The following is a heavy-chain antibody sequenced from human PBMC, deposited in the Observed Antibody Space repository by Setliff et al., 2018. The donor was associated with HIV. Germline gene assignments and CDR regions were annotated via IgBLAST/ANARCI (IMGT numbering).Heavy chain of an antibody. CDR3: SNWNTTIDADS. D-gene: IGHD5-18*01. J-gene: IGHJ4*02. V-gene: IGHV4-34*01. Sequence: SETLSLTCAVYGGSVSGHYWGWFRQPPGKGLEWIGEITPSGATNYLPSPKSRVTMSLDTSKNQFSLKLTSVTAADTALYYCSNWNTTIDADSWGQGTLVTVSS. CDR1: GGSVSGHY. CDR2: ITPSGAT.